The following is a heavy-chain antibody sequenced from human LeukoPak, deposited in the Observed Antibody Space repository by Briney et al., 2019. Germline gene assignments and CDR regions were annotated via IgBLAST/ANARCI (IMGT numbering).Heavy chain of an antibody. CDR2: ISSSGSTI. V-gene: IGHV3-11*01. CDR3: ARDLEDYGGNSELGY. Sequence: GGSLRLSCAASGFTFSDYYMSWIRQAPGKGLEWVSYISSSGSTIYYADYVKGRFTISRDNAKNSLYLQMNSLRAEDTAVYYCARDLEDYGGNSELGYWGQGTLVTVSS. CDR1: GFTFSDYY. D-gene: IGHD4-23*01. J-gene: IGHJ4*02.